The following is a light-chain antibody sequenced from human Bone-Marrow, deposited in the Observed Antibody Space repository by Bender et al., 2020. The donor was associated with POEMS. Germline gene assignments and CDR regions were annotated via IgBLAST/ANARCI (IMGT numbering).Light chain of an antibody. CDR3: SSYTTSNTPVL. CDR2: EVI. CDR1: RSDVGGYDY. J-gene: IGLJ2*01. V-gene: IGLV2-14*01. Sequence: QSALTQPASVSGSPGQSISISCTGTRSDVGGYDYVSWYQHHPGKAPKLMIYEVINRPSGISSRFSGSKSGNTASLIISGLQAEDEADYYCSSYTTSNTPVLFGGGTKVTVL.